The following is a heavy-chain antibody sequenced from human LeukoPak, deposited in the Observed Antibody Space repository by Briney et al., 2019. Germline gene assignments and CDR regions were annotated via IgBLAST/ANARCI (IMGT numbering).Heavy chain of an antibody. CDR2: ISANNGNT. J-gene: IGHJ6*03. CDR3: ARENRRLNHYDILTGYYYCYMDG. CDR1: GYTFTNYA. V-gene: IGHV1-18*01. Sequence: ASVKVSCKASGYTFTNYAISWVRQAPGQGLEWMGWISANNGNTNYAQKLQGRVTLTTDTSTSTAYMELRSLRSDDTAVYYCARENRRLNHYDILTGYYYCYMDGWGKGTTVTVS. D-gene: IGHD3-9*01.